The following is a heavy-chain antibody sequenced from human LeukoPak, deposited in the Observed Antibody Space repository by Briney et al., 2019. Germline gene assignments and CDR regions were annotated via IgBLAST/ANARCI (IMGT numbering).Heavy chain of an antibody. Sequence: PGGSLRLSCAASGFTFSSYAVSWVRQAPGKGLEWVSGISGSGGSTYYADSVKGRFTISRDNSKSTLYLHTNSLRAEDTAVYYCAKGGPSGTTVPGYWGQGTLVTVSS. CDR1: GFTFSSYA. J-gene: IGHJ4*02. V-gene: IGHV3-23*01. CDR2: ISGSGGST. CDR3: AKGGPSGTTVPGY. D-gene: IGHD4-17*01.